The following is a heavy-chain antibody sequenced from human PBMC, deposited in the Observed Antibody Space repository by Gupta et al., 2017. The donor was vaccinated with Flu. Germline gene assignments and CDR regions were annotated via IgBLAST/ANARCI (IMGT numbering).Heavy chain of an antibody. J-gene: IGHJ6*02. CDR3: ARERIGSFSNYGMDV. CDR2: ISGGSRTI. V-gene: IGHV3-11*01. CDR1: GFSFSSYY. D-gene: IGHD1-26*01. Sequence: QVQLVVSGGGLVTPGGSLRLSCAASGFSFSSYYMSWIRQAPGKGMQCISYISGGSRTINYVDSVRGRFTISRDNAKQSLFLEMKSLRPDDTAVYYCARERIGSFSNYGMDVWGQGTTVTVSS.